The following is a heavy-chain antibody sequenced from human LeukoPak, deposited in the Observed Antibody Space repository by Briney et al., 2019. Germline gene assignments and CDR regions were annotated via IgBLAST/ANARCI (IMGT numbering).Heavy chain of an antibody. Sequence: GESLKISCTGSGYSFTSYWIGGVRQMPGKGLEWMGIIYPGNSDTRYSPSFQGQVTISADKSISTAYLQWSSLKASDTAMYYCVVGATARVFDYWGQGTLVTVSS. CDR1: GYSFTSYW. J-gene: IGHJ4*02. CDR3: VVGATARVFDY. CDR2: IYPGNSDT. D-gene: IGHD1-26*01. V-gene: IGHV5-51*01.